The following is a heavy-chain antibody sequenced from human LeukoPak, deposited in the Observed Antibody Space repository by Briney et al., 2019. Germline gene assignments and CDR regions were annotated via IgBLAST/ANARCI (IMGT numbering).Heavy chain of an antibody. CDR3: ARDDGFI. CDR2: IIHSGST. J-gene: IGHJ3*02. V-gene: IGHV4-34*12. CDR1: GGSFSDYY. D-gene: IGHD6-25*01. Sequence: SETLSLTCAVYGGSFSDYYWTWIRQPPGRGLEWIGQIIHSGSTKYNPSLKSRVTISIDTSKNQFSLKLSSVTAADTAVYYCARDDGFIWGQGTMVTVSS.